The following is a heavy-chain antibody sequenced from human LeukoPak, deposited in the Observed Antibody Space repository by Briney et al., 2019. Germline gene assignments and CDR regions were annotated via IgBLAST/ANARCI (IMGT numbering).Heavy chain of an antibody. D-gene: IGHD6-6*01. V-gene: IGHV3-7*01. CDR1: GFTFSTYW. CDR3: ASSPYSSSSF. CDR2: INQDGSQI. J-gene: IGHJ4*02. Sequence: PGGSLRLSCTASGFTFSTYWMIWARQAPGKGLEWVANINQDGSQIYYAGSVEGRFTISRDNAKDSLLLQMNSLRAEDTALYYCASSPYSSSSFWGQGTLVTVSS.